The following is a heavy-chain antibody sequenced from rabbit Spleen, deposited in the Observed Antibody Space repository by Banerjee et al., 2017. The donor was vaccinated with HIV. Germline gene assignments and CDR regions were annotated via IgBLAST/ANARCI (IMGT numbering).Heavy chain of an antibody. CDR3: AHAASRDKIDL. CDR2: IYGGSSGST. V-gene: IGHV1S40*01. Sequence: QSLEESGGGLVKPGTSLTLTCRASGFSFNSGYDMCWVRQAPGKGLEWIACIYGGSSGSTRYATWAKGRFTISKASTTVTLQMTSLTAADTATYFCAHAASRDKIDLWGQGTLVTVS. J-gene: IGHJ3*01. D-gene: IGHD1-1*01. CDR1: GFSFNSGYD.